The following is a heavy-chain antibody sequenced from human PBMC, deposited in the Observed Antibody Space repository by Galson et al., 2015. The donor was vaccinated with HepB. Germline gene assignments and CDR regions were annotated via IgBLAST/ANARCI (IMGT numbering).Heavy chain of an antibody. CDR2: ISSSSSTI. Sequence: SLRLSCAASGFTFSSYSMNWVRQAPGKGLEWVSYISSSSSTIYYADSVKGRFTISRDNAKNSLYLQMNSLRAEDTAVYYCARDQRALLWFGTPVDYWGQGTLVTVSS. D-gene: IGHD3-10*01. CDR3: ARDQRALLWFGTPVDY. V-gene: IGHV3-48*01. CDR1: GFTFSSYS. J-gene: IGHJ4*02.